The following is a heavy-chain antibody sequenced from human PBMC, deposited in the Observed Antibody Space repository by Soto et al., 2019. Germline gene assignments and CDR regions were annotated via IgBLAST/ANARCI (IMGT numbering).Heavy chain of an antibody. CDR3: ARVNRGGLNWFDP. CDR2: IHHSGST. CDR1: GGSISSSHYY. Sequence: SETLSLTCTVSGGSISSSHYYWGWIRQPPGKGLEWIGEIHHSGSTYYNPSLKSRVTISVDTSKNQFSLKLSSVTAADTAVYYCARVNRGGLNWFDPWGQGTLVTVS. J-gene: IGHJ5*02. V-gene: IGHV4-39*07. D-gene: IGHD2-15*01.